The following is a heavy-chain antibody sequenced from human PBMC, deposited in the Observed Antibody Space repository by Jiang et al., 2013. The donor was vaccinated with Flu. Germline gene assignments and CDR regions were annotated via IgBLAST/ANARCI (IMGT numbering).Heavy chain of an antibody. V-gene: IGHV4-59*01. Sequence: APGLVKPSETLSLTCTVSGGSISSYYWSWIRQPPGKGLEWIGYIYYSGSTNYNPSLKSRVTISVDTSKNQFSLKLSSVTAADTAVYYCARAREYQLLSKSYYYYYGMDV. D-gene: IGHD2-2*01. CDR3: ARAREYQLLSKSYYYYYGMDV. J-gene: IGHJ6*01. CDR2: IYYSGST. CDR1: GGSISSYY.